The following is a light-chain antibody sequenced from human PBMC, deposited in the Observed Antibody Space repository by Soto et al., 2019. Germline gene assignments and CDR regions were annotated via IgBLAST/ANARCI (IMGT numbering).Light chain of an antibody. CDR3: HQRNT. CDR1: QSVSSS. V-gene: IGKV3-11*01. Sequence: EIVLTQSPATLSLSPGERATLSCRASQSVSSSLAWYQHKPGQAPRLLIYDASNRATGIPARFSGSGSGTDFTLTISSLQPEDFAVYYCHQRNTFGQGTKLEIK. J-gene: IGKJ2*01. CDR2: DAS.